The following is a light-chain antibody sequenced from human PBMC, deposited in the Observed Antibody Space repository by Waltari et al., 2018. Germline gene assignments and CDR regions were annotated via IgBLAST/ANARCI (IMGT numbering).Light chain of an antibody. Sequence: QSALTQPASLSGSPGQSITISCTGTSSDIVSYNSVSWYPHHPGEARKLMIYDVRVRPSGVSKRLSGTKSGNTAFLTISGLHAGDGADYYCSSSTSRTALRVGGGTKLTVL. CDR1: SSDIVSYNS. CDR3: SSSTSRTALR. V-gene: IGLV2-14*03. J-gene: IGLJ2*01. CDR2: DVR.